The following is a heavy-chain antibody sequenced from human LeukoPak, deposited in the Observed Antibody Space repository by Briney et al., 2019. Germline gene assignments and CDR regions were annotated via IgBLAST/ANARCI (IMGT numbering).Heavy chain of an antibody. V-gene: IGHV4-59*02. D-gene: IGHD4-23*01. J-gene: IGHJ5*02. CDR1: GGSVSSYY. CDR3: ARERDGGNGFDP. Sequence: SETLSLTCTVSGGSVSSYYWSWIRQPPGKGLEWIGYIYYSGSTNYNPSLKSRVTISVDTSKNQFSLKLSSVTAADTAVYYCARERDGGNGFDPWGQGTLVTVSS. CDR2: IYYSGST.